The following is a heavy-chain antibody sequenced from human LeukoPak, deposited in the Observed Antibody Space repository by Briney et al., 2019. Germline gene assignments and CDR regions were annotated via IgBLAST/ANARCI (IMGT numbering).Heavy chain of an antibody. CDR3: ARGLYSSGRLPTY. D-gene: IGHD6-19*01. J-gene: IGHJ4*02. CDR2: IIPIFGTA. Sequence: SVKVSCKASGGTFGSKAISWVRQAPGQGLEWMGGIIPIFGTANYAQKFQGRVTITADESTSTAYMELSSLRSEDTAVYYCARGLYSSGRLPTYWGQGTLVTVSS. V-gene: IGHV1-69*01. CDR1: GGTFGSKA.